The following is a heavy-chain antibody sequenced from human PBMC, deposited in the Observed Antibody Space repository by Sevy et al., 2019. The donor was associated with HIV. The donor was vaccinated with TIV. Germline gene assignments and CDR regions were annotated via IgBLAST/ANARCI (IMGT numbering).Heavy chain of an antibody. J-gene: IGHJ4*02. CDR2: IIPIFGTA. Sequence: ASVKVSCKASGGTFSSYAISWVRQAPGQGLEWMGGIIPIFGTANYAQKFQGRVTITADESTGTADMELSSLRSEDTAVYYCASLKGDYYDSSGYPIDYWGQGTLVTVSS. V-gene: IGHV1-69*13. D-gene: IGHD3-22*01. CDR1: GGTFSSYA. CDR3: ASLKGDYYDSSGYPIDY.